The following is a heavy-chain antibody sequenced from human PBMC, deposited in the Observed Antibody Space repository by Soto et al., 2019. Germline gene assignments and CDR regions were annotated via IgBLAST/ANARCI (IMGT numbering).Heavy chain of an antibody. CDR3: ARVLEHIVVVTAYLDL. J-gene: IGHJ2*01. D-gene: IGHD2-21*02. CDR1: GFTFSSYW. Sequence: EVQLVESGGGLVQPGGSLRLSCAASGFTFSSYWMHWVRQAPGKGLVWVSRINSDGSSTSYADSVKGRFTISRDNAKNTLYLQMNSLRAEDTAVYYCARVLEHIVVVTAYLDLRGRGTLVTVSS. CDR2: INSDGSST. V-gene: IGHV3-74*01.